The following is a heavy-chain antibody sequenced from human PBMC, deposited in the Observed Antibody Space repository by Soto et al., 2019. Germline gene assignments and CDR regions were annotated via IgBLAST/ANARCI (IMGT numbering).Heavy chain of an antibody. CDR1: GFPFSDYY. Sequence: QVQLVESGGGLVKPGGSLRLSCAASGFPFSDYYMSWIRQAPGKGLEWVSYISSSGSTIDYADSVKGRFTISRDNAKNSLDLQMNSLRAEDTAVYYCARGNYGSASYYEVVAIYYFDYWGQGTLVTVSS. J-gene: IGHJ4*02. V-gene: IGHV3-11*01. CDR2: ISSSGSTI. D-gene: IGHD3-10*01. CDR3: ARGNYGSASYYEVVAIYYFDY.